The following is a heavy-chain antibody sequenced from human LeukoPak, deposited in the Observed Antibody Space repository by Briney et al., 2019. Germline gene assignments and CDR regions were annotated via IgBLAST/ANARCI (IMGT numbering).Heavy chain of an antibody. J-gene: IGHJ4*02. D-gene: IGHD4-17*01. CDR2: FSTSSTI. V-gene: IGHV3-48*01. CDR3: ARGAGPYGDYRDY. Sequence: PGGSLRLSCAASGFTFSSYTMNWVRQAPGKGLEWLSCFSTSSTIYYADSVKGRFTISRDNAENSLYLQMNGLRAEDTAVYYCARGAGPYGDYRDYWGQGTLVTVSS. CDR1: GFTFSSYT.